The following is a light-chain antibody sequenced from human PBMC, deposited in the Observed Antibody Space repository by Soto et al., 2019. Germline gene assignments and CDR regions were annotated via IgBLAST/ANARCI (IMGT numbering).Light chain of an antibody. V-gene: IGLV2-14*03. CDR2: DVS. CDR3: SSYATSILEV. Sequence: QSALTQAASVSGSPGQSITISCTGTSSDVGGYNFVSWYQQHPGKAPKLMIYDVSNRPSGVSDRFSGSKSGNTASLTIFGLQAEDEADYYCSSYATSILEVFGTGTKLTVL. CDR1: SSDVGGYNF. J-gene: IGLJ1*01.